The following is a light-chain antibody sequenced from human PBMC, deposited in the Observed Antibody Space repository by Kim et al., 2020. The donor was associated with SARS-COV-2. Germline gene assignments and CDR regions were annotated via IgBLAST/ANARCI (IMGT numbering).Light chain of an antibody. CDR2: DVS. CDR1: SSDVGRYNY. CDR3: SSYTSSSTWV. V-gene: IGLV2-14*04. J-gene: IGLJ3*02. Sequence: GQSITLSCTGSSSDVGRYNYVSWYQQHPGKAPKLMIYDVSKRPSGVANRFSGAKSGNTASLTISGLQAEDEADYYCSSYTSSSTWVFGGGTQLTVL.